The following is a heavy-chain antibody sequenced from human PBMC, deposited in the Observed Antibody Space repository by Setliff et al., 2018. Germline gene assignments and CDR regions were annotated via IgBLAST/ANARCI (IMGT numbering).Heavy chain of an antibody. D-gene: IGHD3-22*01. Sequence: ASVKVSCKVSGYTLTELSMHWVRQAPGKGLEWMGGFDPEDGETIYAQKFQGRVTMTEDTSTDTAYMELSSLRSEDTAVYYCATGTTDRGIVAYYYYYMDVWGKGTTVPSP. CDR1: GYTLTELS. J-gene: IGHJ6*03. V-gene: IGHV1-24*01. CDR3: ATGTTDRGIVAYYYYYMDV. CDR2: FDPEDGET.